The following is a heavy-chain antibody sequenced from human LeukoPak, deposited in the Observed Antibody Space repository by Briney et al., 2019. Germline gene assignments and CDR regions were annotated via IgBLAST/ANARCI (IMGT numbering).Heavy chain of an antibody. CDR2: IYTSGSA. D-gene: IGHD3-10*01. CDR1: GGSISSYY. V-gene: IGHV4-4*07. J-gene: IGHJ5*02. CDR3: ARDYYGSGFDP. Sequence: SETLSLTCTVSGGSISSYYWSWIRQPAGKGLEWIGRIYTSGSANYNPSLKSRVTISVDKSKNQFSLKPSSVTAADTAVYYCARDYYGSGFDPWGQGTLVTVSS.